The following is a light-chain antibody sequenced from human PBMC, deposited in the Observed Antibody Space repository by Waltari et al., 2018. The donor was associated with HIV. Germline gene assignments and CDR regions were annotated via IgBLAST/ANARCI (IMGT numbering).Light chain of an antibody. CDR3: QQSYSTPPT. CDR1: QTIGIY. Sequence: DIKMTQSPSSLSASVGARVTITCRASQTIGIYLNWYQQKPGKAPNLLIYAASRLQSGVPSRFRGSGSETDFTLTISSLQPEDFATYYCQQSYSTPPTFGGGTKVDIK. V-gene: IGKV1-39*01. J-gene: IGKJ4*01. CDR2: AAS.